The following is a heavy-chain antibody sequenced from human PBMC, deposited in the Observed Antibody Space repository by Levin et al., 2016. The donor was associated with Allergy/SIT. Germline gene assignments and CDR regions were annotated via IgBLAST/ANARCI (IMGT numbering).Heavy chain of an antibody. CDR2: IYYSGST. Sequence: SETLSLTCTVSGGSISSYYWSWIRQPPGKGLEWIGYIYYSGSTNYNPSLKSRVTISVDTSKNQFSLKLSSVTAADTAVYYCARVSGSSWYGYYFDYWGQGTLVTVSS. D-gene: IGHD6-13*01. CDR1: GGSISSYY. J-gene: IGHJ4*02. CDR3: ARVSGSSWYGYYFDY. V-gene: IGHV4-59*01.